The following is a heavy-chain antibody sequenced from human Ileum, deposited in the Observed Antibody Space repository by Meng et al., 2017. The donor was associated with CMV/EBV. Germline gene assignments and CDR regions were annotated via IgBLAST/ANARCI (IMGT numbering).Heavy chain of an antibody. CDR3: AKDRTPDGLFEFDF. Sequence: GESLKISCSASGLTFSTYSINWVRQAPGKGLEWVSIIYGSGSTTIYAASVQGRFTISRDNSRNVVYLQMNSLRADDSGIYYCAKDRTPDGLFEFDFWGQGTPVTVSS. CDR1: GLTFSTYS. D-gene: IGHD1-14*01. V-gene: IGHV3-23*03. J-gene: IGHJ4*02. CDR2: IYGSGSTT.